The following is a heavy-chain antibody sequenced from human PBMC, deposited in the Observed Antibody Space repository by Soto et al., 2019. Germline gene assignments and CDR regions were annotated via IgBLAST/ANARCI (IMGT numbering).Heavy chain of an antibody. J-gene: IGHJ3*02. Sequence: GESLKISCKGSGYSFTSYWIGWVRQMPGKGLEWMGIIYPGDSDTRYSPSFQGQVTISADKSISTAYLQWSSLKASDTAMYYCARAKVRGVIIHPSHDAFDIWGQGTMVTVSS. CDR2: IYPGDSDT. V-gene: IGHV5-51*01. CDR1: GYSFTSYW. D-gene: IGHD3-10*01. CDR3: ARAKVRGVIIHPSHDAFDI.